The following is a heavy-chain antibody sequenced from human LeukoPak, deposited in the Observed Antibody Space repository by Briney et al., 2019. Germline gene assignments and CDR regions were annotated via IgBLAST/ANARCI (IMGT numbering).Heavy chain of an antibody. CDR3: ARSPEYCSGGSCS. CDR1: GFTFSSYA. CDR2: ISYDGSNK. Sequence: PGGSRRLSCAASGFTFSSYAMHWVRQAPGKGLEWVAVISYDGSNKYYADSVKGRFTISRDNSKNTLYLQMNSLRAEDTAVYYCARSPEYCSGGSCSWGQGTLVTVSS. V-gene: IGHV3-30*04. D-gene: IGHD2-15*01. J-gene: IGHJ5*02.